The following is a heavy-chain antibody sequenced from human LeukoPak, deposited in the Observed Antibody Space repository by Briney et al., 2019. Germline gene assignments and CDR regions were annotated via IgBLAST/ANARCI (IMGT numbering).Heavy chain of an antibody. V-gene: IGHV4-59*08. J-gene: IGHJ4*02. CDR3: ARHKAYDSSGYYFVPYFDY. CDR1: GGSISSYY. CDR2: IYYSGST. D-gene: IGHD3-22*01. Sequence: PSETLSLTCTVSGGSISSYYWSWIRQPAGKGLEWIGYIYYSGSTNYNPSLKSRVTISVDTSKNQFSLKPSSVTAADTAVYYCARHKAYDSSGYYFVPYFDYWGQGTLVTVSS.